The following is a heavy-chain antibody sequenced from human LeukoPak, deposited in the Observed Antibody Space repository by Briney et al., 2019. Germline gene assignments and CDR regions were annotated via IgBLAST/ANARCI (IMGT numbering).Heavy chain of an antibody. CDR3: ARVNYDFWSGYSTGFDP. J-gene: IGHJ5*02. V-gene: IGHV3-7*01. CDR2: IKQDGSEK. D-gene: IGHD3-3*01. CDR1: GFTFSNAW. Sequence: GGSLRLSCAASGFTFSNAWMSWVRQAPGKGLEWVANIKQDGSEKYYVDSVKGRFTISRDNAKNSLYLQMNSLRAEDTAVYYCARVNYDFWSGYSTGFDPWGQGTLVTVSS.